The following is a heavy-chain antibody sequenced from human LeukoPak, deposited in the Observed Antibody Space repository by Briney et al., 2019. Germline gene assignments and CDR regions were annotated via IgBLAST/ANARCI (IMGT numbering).Heavy chain of an antibody. Sequence: PGGSLRLSCAASGFNFDYYAMHWVRLVPGKGPEWVAGITWNSDSTGYGDSVKGRFHISRDNAQNFLYLEMSSLRAEDTAVYHCAKGLYYDILTGNWFDPWGQGTLVIVSS. CDR1: GFNFDYYA. D-gene: IGHD3-9*01. V-gene: IGHV3-9*01. CDR2: ITWNSDST. CDR3: AKGLYYDILTGNWFDP. J-gene: IGHJ5*02.